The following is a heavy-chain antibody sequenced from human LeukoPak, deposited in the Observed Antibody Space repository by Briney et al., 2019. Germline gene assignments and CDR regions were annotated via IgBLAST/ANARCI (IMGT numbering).Heavy chain of an antibody. CDR1: GYSFSNYR. V-gene: IGHV5-51*01. D-gene: IGHD3-10*01. CDR3: ARTNLWFGELDAFDI. J-gene: IGHJ3*02. Sequence: GESLKISCKGSGYSFSNYRIAWVRQMPGKGLEWMGIIYPDDSNTRYSPSFQGQVTTSADKSISIASLQWSSLKASDTAMYYCARTNLWFGELDAFDIWGQGTLVTVSS. CDR2: IYPDDSNT.